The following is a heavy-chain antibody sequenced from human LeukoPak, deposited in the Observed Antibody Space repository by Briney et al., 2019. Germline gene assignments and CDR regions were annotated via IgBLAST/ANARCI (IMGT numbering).Heavy chain of an antibody. J-gene: IGHJ4*02. CDR1: GFTLSNNW. CDR3: ARWGQTSGYYYVDN. Sequence: GGSLRLPCGASGFTLSNNWMTWVRQAPGRGLEWVASIKQDGSVKYYVDSVKGRFTISRDNARNSLSLQMNSLGVEDTAVYFCARWGQTSGYYYVDNWGQGTLVTVSS. CDR2: IKQDGSVK. V-gene: IGHV3-7*01. D-gene: IGHD5-12*01.